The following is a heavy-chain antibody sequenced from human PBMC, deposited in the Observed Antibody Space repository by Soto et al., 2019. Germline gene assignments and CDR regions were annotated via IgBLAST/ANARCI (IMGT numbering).Heavy chain of an antibody. D-gene: IGHD4-17*01. CDR3: ARDRNYGDFAFDI. V-gene: IGHV4-61*08. J-gene: IGHJ3*02. CDR1: GGSITRGGSS. Sequence: PSETLSLTCAVYGGSITRGGSSWSWIRQHPGKGLEWIGYIYYSGSTNYNPSLKSRVTISVDTSKNQFSLKLSSVTAADTAVYYCARDRNYGDFAFDIWGQGTMVTVSS. CDR2: IYYSGST.